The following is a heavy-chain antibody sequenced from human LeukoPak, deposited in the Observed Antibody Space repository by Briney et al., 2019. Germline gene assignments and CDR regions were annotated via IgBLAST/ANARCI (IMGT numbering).Heavy chain of an antibody. CDR3: ARGYYDSSGYLAGFDY. Sequence: GGSLRLSCAASGFTVSSNYMSWVRQAPGKGLEWVSVIYSGGSTYYADSVKGRFTISRDNSKNTLYLQMNSPRAEDTAVYYCARGYYDSSGYLAGFDYWGQGTLVTVSS. J-gene: IGHJ4*02. D-gene: IGHD3-22*01. V-gene: IGHV3-53*01. CDR2: IYSGGST. CDR1: GFTVSSNY.